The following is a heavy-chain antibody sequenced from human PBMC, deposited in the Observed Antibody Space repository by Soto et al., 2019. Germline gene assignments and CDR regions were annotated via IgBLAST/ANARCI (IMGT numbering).Heavy chain of an antibody. Sequence: HSETLSLTCTVSGGSISSGGYYWSWIRQHPGKGLEWIGYIYYSGSTYYNPSLKSRVTISVDTSKNQFSLKLSSVTAADTAVYYCARDSIAAPAYYYYGMDVWGQGTTVTVSS. CDR2: IYYSGST. V-gene: IGHV4-31*03. CDR1: GGSISSGGYY. CDR3: ARDSIAAPAYYYYGMDV. J-gene: IGHJ6*02. D-gene: IGHD6-6*01.